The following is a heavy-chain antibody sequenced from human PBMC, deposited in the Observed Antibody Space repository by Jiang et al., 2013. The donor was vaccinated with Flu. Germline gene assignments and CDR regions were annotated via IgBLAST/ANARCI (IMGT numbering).Heavy chain of an antibody. J-gene: IGHJ4*02. Sequence: LVKPSETLSLTCAVSGGSFSSYYWSWIRQPPGKGLEWIGYIYYSGSTNYNPSLKSRVSISIDRPKNQFSLKLTSVTAADTAIYYCARGRSGFCDGGSCYVWDDWGQGTLVTVSS. CDR1: GGSFSSYY. CDR2: IYYSGST. V-gene: IGHV4-59*12. D-gene: IGHD2-15*01. CDR3: ARGRSGFCDGGSCYVWDD.